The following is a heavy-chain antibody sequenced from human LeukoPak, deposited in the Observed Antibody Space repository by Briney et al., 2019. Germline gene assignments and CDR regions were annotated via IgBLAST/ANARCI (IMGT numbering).Heavy chain of an antibody. CDR3: ASRVRYYYDGGAFDI. D-gene: IGHD3-22*01. J-gene: IGHJ3*02. CDR1: GYTFTSYG. CDR2: ISAYNGNT. Sequence: GASVKVSCKASGYTFTSYGISWVRQAPGQGLEWMGWISAYNGNTNYAQKLQGRVTMTTDTSTSTAYMELRSLRSDDTAVYYCASRVRYYYDGGAFDIWGQGTMVTVSS. V-gene: IGHV1-18*01.